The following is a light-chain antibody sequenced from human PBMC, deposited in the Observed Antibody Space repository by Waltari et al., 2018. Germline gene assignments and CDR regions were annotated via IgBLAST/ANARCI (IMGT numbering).Light chain of an antibody. V-gene: IGKV1-8*01. Sequence: IRITQSPSSLSASTGDRVTITCRSNQDIGTYLAWYQQTPGKAPRLLLHGSSTLQTGVPSRFSGSGSGTDFNITIACLQSEDFVTYFCQQYYAYPLTFGGGTKVEMK. J-gene: IGKJ4*01. CDR1: QDIGTY. CDR2: GSS. CDR3: QQYYAYPLT.